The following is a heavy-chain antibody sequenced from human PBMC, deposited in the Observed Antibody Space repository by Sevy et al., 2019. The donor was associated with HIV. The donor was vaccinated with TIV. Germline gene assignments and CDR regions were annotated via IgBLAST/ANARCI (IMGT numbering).Heavy chain of an antibody. J-gene: IGHJ6*02. CDR2: IYQDGSEK. CDR1: GFSFRSYW. V-gene: IGHV3-7*01. Sequence: GFLRLSCAASGFSFRSYWMTWVRQAPGKGLEWVASIYQDGSEKYYMDSVKGRFTVSRDNAKNSLFLQMNSLRVEDTAVYYAAREGSYGDYMLSYYYGMDVWGQGTTVTVSS. D-gene: IGHD4-17*01. CDR3: AREGSYGDYMLSYYYGMDV.